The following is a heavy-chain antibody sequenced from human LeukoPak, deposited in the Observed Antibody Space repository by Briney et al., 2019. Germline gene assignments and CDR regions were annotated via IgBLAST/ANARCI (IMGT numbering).Heavy chain of an antibody. V-gene: IGHV3-15*01. CDR2: IKSKTDGGTT. J-gene: IGHJ4*02. D-gene: IGHD6-19*01. CDR3: TTEPQWLELDY. Sequence: GGSLRLSCAASGFTFTSYWMSWVRQAPGKGLEWVGRIKSKTDGGTTDYAAPVKGRFTISRDDSKNTLYLQMNSLKTEDTAVYYCTTEPQWLELDYWGQGTLVTVSS. CDR1: GFTFTSYW.